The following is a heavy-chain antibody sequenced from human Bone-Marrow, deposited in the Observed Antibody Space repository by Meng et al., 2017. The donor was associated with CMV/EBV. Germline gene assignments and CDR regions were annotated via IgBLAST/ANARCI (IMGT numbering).Heavy chain of an antibody. J-gene: IGHJ4*02. CDR2: ISYDGSNK. CDR3: TKNLVASAGDY. D-gene: IGHD6-13*01. V-gene: IGHV3-30-3*02. Sequence: GGSLRLSCAASGFTFSSYAMHWVRQAPGKGLEWVAVISYDGSNKYYADSVKGRFTISRDNSKNTLYLQINGLRVEDTALYYCTKNLVASAGDYWGQGTLVTVSS. CDR1: GFTFSSYA.